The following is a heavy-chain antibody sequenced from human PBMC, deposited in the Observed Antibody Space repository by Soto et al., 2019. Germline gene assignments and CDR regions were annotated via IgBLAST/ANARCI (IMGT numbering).Heavy chain of an antibody. V-gene: IGHV3-74*01. J-gene: IGHJ4*02. CDR3: VRESGVAADC. CDR1: GFTFDSHW. CDR2: IKTDGYAA. Sequence: ESGGGLVQPGGSLRLSCVASGFTFDSHWMHWFRQAPGEGLVWVSRIKTDGYAAAYADSVKGRFAISRDNTKNTVYLQMNSLRAEDTAVYFCVRESGVAADCWGQGTLVTVSS. D-gene: IGHD6-19*01.